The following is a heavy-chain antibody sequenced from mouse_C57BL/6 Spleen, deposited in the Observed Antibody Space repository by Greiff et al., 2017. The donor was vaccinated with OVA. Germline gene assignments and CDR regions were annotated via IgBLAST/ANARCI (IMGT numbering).Heavy chain of an antibody. CDR2: VDPSDSYT. CDR3: ARSGYGSKYFDV. V-gene: IGHV1-69*01. D-gene: IGHD1-1*01. J-gene: IGHJ1*03. Sequence: QLQQPGAELVMPGASVKLSCQASGYTFPSYWMHWVKQRPGQGLEWIGEVDPSDSYTNYNQKFKGKSTLTVDKSSSTAYMQLSSLTSEDSAVYYCARSGYGSKYFDVWGTGTTVTVSS. CDR1: GYTFPSYW.